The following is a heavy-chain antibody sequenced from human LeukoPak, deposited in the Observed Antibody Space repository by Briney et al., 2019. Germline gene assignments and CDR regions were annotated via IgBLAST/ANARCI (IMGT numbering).Heavy chain of an antibody. V-gene: IGHV1-2*02. Sequence: ASVKVSCKASGYTFIDYHIHWVRQAPGQGLEWMGWINPNSGGTNYAQKFQGRVTMTRDTSISTAYMELSRLRSDDTAVYYCARAPYCSGGSCYRLYYFDYWGQGTLVTVSS. CDR3: ARAPYCSGGSCYRLYYFDY. CDR2: INPNSGGT. D-gene: IGHD2-15*01. CDR1: GYTFIDYH. J-gene: IGHJ4*02.